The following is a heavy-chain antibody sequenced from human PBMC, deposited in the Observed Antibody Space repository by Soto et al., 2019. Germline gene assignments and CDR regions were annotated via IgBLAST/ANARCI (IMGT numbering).Heavy chain of an antibody. CDR1: GGSISNSSYY. CDR2: IYYSGTS. V-gene: IGHV4-39*01. J-gene: IGHJ4*02. CDR3: TKLQRRWLHSDY. D-gene: IGHD5-12*01. Sequence: SETLSLTCTVSGGSISNSSYYWGWIRQPPGKGLEWIGHIYYSGTSYSNPSLKGRVTLSVDTSKNQFSLKLNSVTAADTAVYYCTKLQRRWLHSDYWGQGTLVTVSS.